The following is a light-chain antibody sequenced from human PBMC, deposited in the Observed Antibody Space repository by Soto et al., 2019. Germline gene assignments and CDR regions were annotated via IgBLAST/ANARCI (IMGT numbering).Light chain of an antibody. V-gene: IGKV1-27*01. CDR3: QHYHSPPFT. CDR2: AAS. CDR1: QGISNY. J-gene: IGKJ3*01. Sequence: DIQMTQSPSSLSAVVGDSVTFTCRASQGISNYLAWYHQKPGKVPKLLVYAASTLHSQVPSRISGSGSGTEFTLTIRSLQPEDVGTYYCQHYHSPPFTFGPGTKLEIK.